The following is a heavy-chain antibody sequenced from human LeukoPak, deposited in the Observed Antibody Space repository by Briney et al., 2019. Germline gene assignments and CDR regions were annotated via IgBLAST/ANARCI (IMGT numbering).Heavy chain of an antibody. Sequence: SETLSLTCTVSGGSISSGDYYWSWIRQPPGKGLEWIGYIYYSGSTNYNPSLKSRVTISVDTSKNQFSLKLSSVTAADTAVYYCARTYSSSWSDYWGQGTLVTVSS. CDR2: IYYSGST. CDR1: GGSISSGDYY. CDR3: ARTYSSSWSDY. J-gene: IGHJ4*02. V-gene: IGHV4-61*08. D-gene: IGHD6-13*01.